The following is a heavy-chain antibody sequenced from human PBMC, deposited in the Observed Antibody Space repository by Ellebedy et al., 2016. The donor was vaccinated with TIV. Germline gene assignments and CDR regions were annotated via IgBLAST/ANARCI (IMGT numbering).Heavy chain of an antibody. D-gene: IGHD3-10*01. CDR1: GFTFSSYA. J-gene: IGHJ4*02. Sequence: PGGSLRLSCAASGFTFSSYAMHWVRQAPGKGLEWVAVISYDGSNKYYADSVKGRFTISRDNSKNTLYLQMNSLRAEDTAVYYCARDLGEKSRTQKETYYFDYWGQGTLVTVSS. CDR2: ISYDGSNK. V-gene: IGHV3-30*01. CDR3: ARDLGEKSRTQKETYYFDY.